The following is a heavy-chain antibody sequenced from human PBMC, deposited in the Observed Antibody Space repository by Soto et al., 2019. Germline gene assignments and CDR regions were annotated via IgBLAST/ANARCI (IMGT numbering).Heavy chain of an antibody. CDR1: GFTFSSYG. D-gene: IGHD2-15*01. Sequence: PGGSLRLSCAASGFTFSSYGMHWVRQAPGKGLEWVSGISYDRSSIEYADSVKGRFTISRDNAKNSLYLQMNSLRAEDTALYYCAKSMGGTANGMDVWGQGTTVTVSS. CDR3: AKSMGGTANGMDV. V-gene: IGHV3-9*01. J-gene: IGHJ6*02. CDR2: ISYDRSSI.